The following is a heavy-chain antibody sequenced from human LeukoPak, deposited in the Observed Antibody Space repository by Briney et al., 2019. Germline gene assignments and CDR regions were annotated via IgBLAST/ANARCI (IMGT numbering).Heavy chain of an antibody. CDR1: GFTFENFA. J-gene: IGHJ5*01. D-gene: IGHD2/OR15-2a*01. Sequence: PGRSLRLSCVASGFTFENFAIHWVRQAPGKGLEWVSIVSFDGTNNFYADSVNGRFTVSRDNSKNTVYLHMNSLRPDDTAVYFCARDRNVIGADFDSWGQGTLVTVSS. V-gene: IGHV3-30*04. CDR2: VSFDGTNN. CDR3: ARDRNVIGADFDS.